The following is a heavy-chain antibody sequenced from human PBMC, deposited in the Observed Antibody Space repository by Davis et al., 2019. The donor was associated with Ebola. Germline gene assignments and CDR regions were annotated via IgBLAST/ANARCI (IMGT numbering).Heavy chain of an antibody. V-gene: IGHV4-34*01. CDR3: ARGPIYSSSWGV. J-gene: IGHJ6*04. CDR1: GGSFSDYY. Sequence: PSETLSLTCAVYGGSFSDYYWAWIRQPPGKGLEFIGSIYYSGTTYYNPSLKSRVTISVDTSKNQFSLKLSTVTAADTSVYYCARGPIYSSSWGVWGKGTTVAVSS. D-gene: IGHD6-13*01. CDR2: IYYSGTT.